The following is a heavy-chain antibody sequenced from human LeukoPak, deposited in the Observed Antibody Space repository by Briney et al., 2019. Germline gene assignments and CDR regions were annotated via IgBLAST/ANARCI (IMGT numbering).Heavy chain of an antibody. CDR2: IYHSGST. Sequence: PSETLSLTCAVSGGSISSGGYSWSWIRQPPGKGLEWIGYIYHSGSTYYNPSLKSRVTISVDTSKNQFSLKLSSVTAADTAVYYCARGKSYYYYYMDVWGKGTTVTVSS. CDR1: GGSISSGGYS. CDR3: ARGKSYYYYYMDV. V-gene: IGHV4-30-2*01. J-gene: IGHJ6*03.